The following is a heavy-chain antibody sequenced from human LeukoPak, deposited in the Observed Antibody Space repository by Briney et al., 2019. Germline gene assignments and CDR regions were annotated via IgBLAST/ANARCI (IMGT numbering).Heavy chain of an antibody. J-gene: IGHJ4*02. CDR3: ASDLYSYGYGLFDY. CDR2: ISYDGSNK. Sequence: GGSLRLSCAVSGFTFSNYWMSWVRQAPGKGLEWVAVISYDGSNKYYADSVKGRFTISRDNSKNTLYLQMNSLRAEDTAVYYCASDLYSYGYGLFDYWGQGTLVTVSS. V-gene: IGHV3-30*03. D-gene: IGHD5-18*01. CDR1: GFTFSNYW.